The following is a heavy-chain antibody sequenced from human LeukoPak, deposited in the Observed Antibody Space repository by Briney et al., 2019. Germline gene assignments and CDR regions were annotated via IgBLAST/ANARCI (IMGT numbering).Heavy chain of an antibody. D-gene: IGHD2-2*01. CDR2: IYYSGST. V-gene: IGHV4-39*01. CDR1: GGSISSSSYY. Sequence: SETLSLTCTVSGGSISSSSYYWGWIRQPPGKGLEWIGSIYYSGSTYYNPSLKSRVTISVDTSKNQFSLKLSSVTAADTAVYYCAKRTRYCSSTSCPYYFDYWGQGTLVTVSS. CDR3: AKRTRYCSSTSCPYYFDY. J-gene: IGHJ4*02.